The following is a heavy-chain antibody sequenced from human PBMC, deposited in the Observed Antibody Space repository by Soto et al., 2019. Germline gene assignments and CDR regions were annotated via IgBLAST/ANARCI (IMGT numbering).Heavy chain of an antibody. CDR2: MSGSSSTT. CDR3: SKNQERELPRVIDF. D-gene: IGHD1-7*01. V-gene: IGHV3-23*01. CDR1: GLTFSNYA. Sequence: EVRLLESGGGLVKPGGSLRLSCATSGLTFSNYAMSWVRQAPGGGLEWVSSMSGSSSTTYYADSVRGRFTISRDRSNNTLYLHMSSLRAEDTALYYCSKNQERELPRVIDFWGQGTLVTFSS. J-gene: IGHJ4*02.